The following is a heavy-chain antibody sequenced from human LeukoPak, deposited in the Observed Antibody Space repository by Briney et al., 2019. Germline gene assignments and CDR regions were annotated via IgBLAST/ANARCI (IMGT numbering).Heavy chain of an antibody. V-gene: IGHV3-23*01. CDR3: ANWGATQSIGDIWHGLLDY. CDR1: RFTFTKYI. CDR2: IRASGDVT. D-gene: IGHD3-16*01. Sequence: PGGSLRLSCVASRFTFTKYIMTWVCQGPGKGLEWVASIRASGDVTFYADSVKGRFRPSRDNSRNTVYLEMNSLRVDDTGVYFCANWGATQSIGDIWHGLLDYWGQRTQVTVSS. J-gene: IGHJ4*02.